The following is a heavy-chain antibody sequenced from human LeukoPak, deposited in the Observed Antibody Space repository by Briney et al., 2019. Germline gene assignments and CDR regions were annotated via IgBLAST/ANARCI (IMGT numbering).Heavy chain of an antibody. CDR2: IYYSGST. CDR1: GGSISSSGYY. CDR3: ARGVFPSSGYYYCGY. Sequence: PSETLSLTCSVSGGSISSSGYYWGWIRQPPGKGLEWIGSIYYSGSTYYNPSLKSRVAVSVYTSKNQFSLKLNSVTAADTAVYYCARGVFPSSGYYYCGYWGQGTLVTVSS. D-gene: IGHD6-19*01. V-gene: IGHV4-39*07. J-gene: IGHJ4*02.